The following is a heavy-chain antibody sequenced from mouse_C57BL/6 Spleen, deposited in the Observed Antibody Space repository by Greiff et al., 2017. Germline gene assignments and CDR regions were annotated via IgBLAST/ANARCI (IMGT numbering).Heavy chain of an antibody. CDR3: ARSYYYGSSSWYFDV. Sequence: VMLVESGAELVRPGASVKLSCKASGYTFTDYYINWVKQRPGQGLEWIARIYPGSGNTYYNEKFKGKATLTAEKSSSTAYMQLSSLTSEDSAVYFCARSYYYGSSSWYFDVWGTGTTVTVSS. CDR1: GYTFTDYY. D-gene: IGHD1-1*01. V-gene: IGHV1-76*01. CDR2: IYPGSGNT. J-gene: IGHJ1*03.